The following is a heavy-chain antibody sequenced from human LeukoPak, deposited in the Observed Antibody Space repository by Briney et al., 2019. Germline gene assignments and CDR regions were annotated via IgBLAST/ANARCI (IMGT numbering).Heavy chain of an antibody. Sequence: TGESLTLSCAASGCTFSRYEMNWVRQAPGKGLESVSYITSSGSTIYYADSVKGRFTISRHNAKNSLYLQMNSLRAEDTAVYYCAWDPYSGSYSDYYYYYMDVWGKGTTVTVSS. V-gene: IGHV3-48*03. CDR1: GCTFSRYE. J-gene: IGHJ6*03. D-gene: IGHD1-26*01. CDR3: AWDPYSGSYSDYYYYYMDV. CDR2: ITSSGSTI.